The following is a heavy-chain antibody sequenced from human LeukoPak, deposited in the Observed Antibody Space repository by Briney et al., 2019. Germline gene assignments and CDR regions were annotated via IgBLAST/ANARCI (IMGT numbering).Heavy chain of an antibody. J-gene: IGHJ4*02. CDR3: ASRPEGATIFVHYFDY. D-gene: IGHD3-3*01. Sequence: SETLSLTCTVSGASISSGGCYWSWIRQLPGKGLEWIGYISYSGNTYYNPSLKSRLIMSLDTSENQFSLWLSSVTAADTAVYYCASRPEGATIFVHYFDYWGQGALVTVSS. CDR2: ISYSGNT. CDR1: GASISSGGCY. V-gene: IGHV4-31*03.